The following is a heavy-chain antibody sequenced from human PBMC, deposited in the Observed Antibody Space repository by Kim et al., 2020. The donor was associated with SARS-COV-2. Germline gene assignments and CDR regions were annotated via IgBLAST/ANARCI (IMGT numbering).Heavy chain of an antibody. CDR2: IYYSGST. J-gene: IGHJ6*02. D-gene: IGHD3-3*01. V-gene: IGHV4-39*01. CDR3: ARHYYDFWSGYYALWYYYGMDV. Sequence: SETLSLTCTVSGGSISSSSYYWGWIRQPPGKGLEWIGSIYYSGSTYYNPSLKSRATISVDTSKNQFSLKLSSVTAADTAVYYCARHYYDFWSGYYALWYYYGMDVWGQGTTVTVSS. CDR1: GGSISSSSYY.